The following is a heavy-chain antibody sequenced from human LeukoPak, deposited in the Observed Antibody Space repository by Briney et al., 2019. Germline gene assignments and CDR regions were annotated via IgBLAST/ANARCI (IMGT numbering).Heavy chain of an antibody. D-gene: IGHD3-3*01. V-gene: IGHV3-7*01. Sequence: QPGGSLRLSCAASGFTFSSYWMSWVRQAPGKGLEWVANIKQDGSEKYYVDSVKGRFTISRDNAKNSLYLQMNSLRAEDTAVYYCARHLGVVMDYYYGMDAWGQGTTVTVSS. CDR2: IKQDGSEK. CDR1: GFTFSSYW. J-gene: IGHJ6*02. CDR3: ARHLGVVMDYYYGMDA.